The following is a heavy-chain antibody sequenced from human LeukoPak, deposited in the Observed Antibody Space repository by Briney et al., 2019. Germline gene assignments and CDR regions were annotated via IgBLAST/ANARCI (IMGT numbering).Heavy chain of an antibody. V-gene: IGHV4-39*01. D-gene: IGHD3-10*01. CDR1: GGSISSSSYY. J-gene: IGHJ4*02. CDR2: IYYSGST. CDR3: ARHEVRGARSFDY. Sequence: AETLSLTCTVSGGSISSSSYYWGWSRQPPGKGLEWIVSIYYSGSTYYNPSLKSRVTISADTPKNQFSLKLSSVTAADTAVYSCARHEVRGARSFDYWGQGTLVTVSS.